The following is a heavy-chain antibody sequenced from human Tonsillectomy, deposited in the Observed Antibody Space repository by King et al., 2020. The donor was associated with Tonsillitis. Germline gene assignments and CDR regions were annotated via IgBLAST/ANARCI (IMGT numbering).Heavy chain of an antibody. CDR1: GFTFSNYF. CDR3: AREGRIIIEQLLVDDAFDI. CDR2: IKQDGSDK. V-gene: IGHV3-7*03. D-gene: IGHD3-10*01. J-gene: IGHJ3*02. Sequence: VQLVESGGGLVQPGGSLRLSCAASGFTFSNYFMTWVRQAPGKGLEWVANIKQDGSDKFYVDSVKGRFTISRDNAKNSLYLQMNSLRAEDTAVYYCAREGRIIIEQLLVDDAFDIWGQGTMVTVSS.